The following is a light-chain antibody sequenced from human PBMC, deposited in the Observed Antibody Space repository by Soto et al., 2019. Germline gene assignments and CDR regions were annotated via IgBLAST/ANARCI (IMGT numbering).Light chain of an antibody. CDR2: SDN. V-gene: IGLV1-44*01. CDR3: AVWDGSLRNVV. CDR1: SSNIGSNY. J-gene: IGLJ2*01. Sequence: QAVVTQPPSASGAPGQRVTISCSGGSSNIGSNYVNWYQQLPGTAPTLLIYSDNQRPSGVPDRFSGSKSGTSASLAIGGLQSEDEADYYCAVWDGSLRNVVFGGGTKLTVL.